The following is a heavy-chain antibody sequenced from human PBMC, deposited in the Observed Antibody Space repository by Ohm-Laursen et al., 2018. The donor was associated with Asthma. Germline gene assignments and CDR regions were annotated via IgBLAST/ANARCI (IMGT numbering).Heavy chain of an antibody. Sequence: RSLRLSCAASGFTFSSYGMHWVRQAPGKGLEWVAVIWYDGSNKYYADSVKGRFTISRDNSKNTLYLQMNSLRAEDTAVYYCARVHKGSSGWLEPNDYWGQGTLVTVSS. V-gene: IGHV3-33*01. CDR2: IWYDGSNK. D-gene: IGHD6-19*01. CDR3: ARVHKGSSGWLEPNDY. J-gene: IGHJ4*02. CDR1: GFTFSSYG.